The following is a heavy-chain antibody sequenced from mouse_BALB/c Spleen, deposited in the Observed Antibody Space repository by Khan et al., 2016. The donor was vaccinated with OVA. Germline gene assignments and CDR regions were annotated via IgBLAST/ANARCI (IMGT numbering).Heavy chain of an antibody. D-gene: IGHD1-1*01. CDR3: ARIKKIVATYFDY. CDR2: TNPTNGRT. Sequence: QVRLQQSGAELVKAGASVKMSCMASGYTFTSYWMHWVKQRLGQGLEWFAETNPTNGRTYYNEKFKSKATLTVDKSSSTAYMLLSGPTFEDSAVYYCARIKKIVATYFDYWGQGTTLTVSS. V-gene: IGHV1S81*02. J-gene: IGHJ2*01. CDR1: GYTFTSYW.